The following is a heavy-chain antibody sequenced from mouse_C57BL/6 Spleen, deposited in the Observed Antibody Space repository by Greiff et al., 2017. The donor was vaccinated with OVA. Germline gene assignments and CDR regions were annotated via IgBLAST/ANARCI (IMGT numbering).Heavy chain of an antibody. Sequence: VQLKESGGGLVKPGGSLKLSCAASGFTFSDYGMHWVRQAPEKGLEWVAYISSGSSTIYYADTVKGRFTISRDNGKNTLFLQMTSLRSKDTAMYYCAREDYNYGSSYYFDYWGQGTTLTVSS. J-gene: IGHJ2*01. CDR2: ISSGSSTI. CDR3: AREDYNYGSSYYFDY. V-gene: IGHV5-17*01. CDR1: GFTFSDYG. D-gene: IGHD1-1*01.